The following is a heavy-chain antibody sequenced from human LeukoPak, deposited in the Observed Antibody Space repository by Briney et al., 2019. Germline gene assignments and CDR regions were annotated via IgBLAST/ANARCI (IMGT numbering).Heavy chain of an antibody. CDR1: GYTFTSYG. D-gene: IGHD1-26*01. Sequence: ASVKVSCKASGYTFTSYGITWVRQAPGQGLEWMGWISAYNGNTKYSQEFQGRVTITRDTSASTAYMELSSLSSEDMAVYYCARSMGATIDYWGQGTLVTVSS. J-gene: IGHJ4*02. CDR2: ISAYNGNT. V-gene: IGHV1-18*03. CDR3: ARSMGATIDY.